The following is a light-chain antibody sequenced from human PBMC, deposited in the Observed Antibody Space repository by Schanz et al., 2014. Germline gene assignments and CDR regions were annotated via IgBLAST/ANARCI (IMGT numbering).Light chain of an antibody. CDR1: QSVSSY. Sequence: EIVLTQSPGTLSLSPGERATLSCRASQSVSSYLAWYQQKPGQAPRLLIHYASARATGTPDRFSGSGSGTDFTLTISRLEPEDFAVFYCQQYHTSPYTFGQGTKLEIK. V-gene: IGKV3-20*01. CDR2: YAS. CDR3: QQYHTSPYT. J-gene: IGKJ2*01.